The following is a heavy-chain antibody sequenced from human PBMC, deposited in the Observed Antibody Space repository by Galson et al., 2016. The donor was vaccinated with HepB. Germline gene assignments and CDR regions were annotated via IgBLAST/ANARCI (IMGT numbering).Heavy chain of an antibody. V-gene: IGHV3-30*18. Sequence: SLRLSCAASGFTFSSYGMHWVRQAPGKGLEWVAVISYDGSNKYYADSVKGRFTISRDNPKNTLYLQMNSLRAEDTAVYYCAKAAYSGSYGFDYWGQGTLVTVSS. CDR3: AKAAYSGSYGFDY. J-gene: IGHJ4*02. CDR2: ISYDGSNK. CDR1: GFTFSSYG. D-gene: IGHD1-26*01.